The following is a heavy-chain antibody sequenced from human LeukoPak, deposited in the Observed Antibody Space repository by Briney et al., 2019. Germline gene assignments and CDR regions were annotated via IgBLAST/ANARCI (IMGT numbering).Heavy chain of an antibody. CDR2: INTDGSST. V-gene: IGHV3-74*01. D-gene: IGHD2-21*02. CDR1: GSSFSSYW. J-gene: IGHJ4*02. CDR3: ARDNLVVTDY. Sequence: GGSLRLSCAASGSSFSSYWMHWVRHAPGKGLLWVSRINTDGSSTSYADSVKGRFTISRDNAKNTLYLQMNSLRAEDTAVYYCARDNLVVTDYWGQGTLVTVSS.